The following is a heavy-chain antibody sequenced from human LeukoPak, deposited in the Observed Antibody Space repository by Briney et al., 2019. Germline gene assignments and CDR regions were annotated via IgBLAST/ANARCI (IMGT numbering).Heavy chain of an antibody. V-gene: IGHV1-46*01. D-gene: IGHD6-13*01. CDR2: INPSGTIT. CDR1: GITFTSYY. CDR3: ALIAPPHN. Sequence: ASVKVSCKASGITFTSYYIHWVRQAPGRGLEWMGKINPSGTITTYPPKYQGRVTVTKDTSTNTVYMELSSLRSDGTAVYYCALIAPPHNWGQGTLVTVSS. J-gene: IGHJ4*02.